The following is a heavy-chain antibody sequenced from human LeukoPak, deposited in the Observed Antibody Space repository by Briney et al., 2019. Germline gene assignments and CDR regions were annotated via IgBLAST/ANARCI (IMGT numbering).Heavy chain of an antibody. CDR2: IYYSGST. CDR3: ARRIGHYDILTGESFYYFDC. V-gene: IGHV4-39*01. CDR1: GGSISSSSYY. D-gene: IGHD3-9*01. Sequence: PSETLSLTCTVSGGSISSSSYYWGWIRQPPGKGLEWIGSIYYSGSTYYNPSLKSRVTISVDTSKNQFSLKLSSVTAADTAVYYCARRIGHYDILTGESFYYFDCWGQGTLVTVSS. J-gene: IGHJ4*02.